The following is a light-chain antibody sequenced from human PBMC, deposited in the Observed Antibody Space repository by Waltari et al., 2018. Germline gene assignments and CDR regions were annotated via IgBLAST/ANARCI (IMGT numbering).Light chain of an antibody. CDR2: GNS. CDR1: SSNIGAGYD. J-gene: IGLJ1*01. V-gene: IGLV1-40*01. Sequence: QSVLTPPPSVSGAPGQRVTIPCTGSSSNIGAGYDVHWYQQLPGTPPKLLIYGNSNRPSGVPDRFSGSKSGTSASLAITGLQAEDEADYYCQSYDSSLSALYVFGTGTKVTVL. CDR3: QSYDSSLSALYV.